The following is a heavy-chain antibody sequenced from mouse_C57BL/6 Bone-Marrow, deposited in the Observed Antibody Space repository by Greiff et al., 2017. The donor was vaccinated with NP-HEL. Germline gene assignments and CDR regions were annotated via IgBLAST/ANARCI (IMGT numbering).Heavy chain of an antibody. CDR2: IWWDDDK. V-gene: IGHV8-8*01. J-gene: IGHJ1*03. D-gene: IGHD1-1*01. CDR1: GFSLSTFGMG. CDR3: ARSNYYGSSYWYFDV. Sequence: QVTLKESGPGILQPSQTLSLTCSFSGFSLSTFGMGVGWIRQPSGKGLEWLAHIWWDDDKYYNPALKSRLTISKDTSKNQVFLTIANVDTADTATYYCARSNYYGSSYWYFDVWGTGTTVTVSS.